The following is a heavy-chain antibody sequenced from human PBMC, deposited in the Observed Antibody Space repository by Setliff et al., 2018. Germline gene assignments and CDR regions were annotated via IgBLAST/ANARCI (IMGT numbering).Heavy chain of an antibody. CDR1: GYTFTSYA. CDR2: ISAYNGNT. Sequence: ASVKVSCKASGYTFTSYAFSWVRQAPGQGLEWMGWISAYNGNTNYAQKFQGRVTMTTDTSTSTAYMELRSLRSDDTAVYYCLKKIIAGAGPPYDYFDYWGQGTLVTVSS. CDR3: LKKIIAGAGPPYDYFDY. V-gene: IGHV1-18*01. J-gene: IGHJ4*02. D-gene: IGHD1-26*01.